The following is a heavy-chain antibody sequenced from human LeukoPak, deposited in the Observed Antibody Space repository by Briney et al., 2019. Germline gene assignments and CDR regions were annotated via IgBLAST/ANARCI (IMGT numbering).Heavy chain of an antibody. J-gene: IGHJ5*02. CDR3: ARVENYGSGSSEYWFDP. D-gene: IGHD3-10*01. CDR2: IYYIGST. CDR1: GGSISSYY. Sequence: PSETLYLTCTVSGGSISSYYWSWLRQPPGKGLEWLGYIYYIGSTNYNPSLKSRVTISVDTSKNQFSLHLSSVTAADTAVYYCARVENYGSGSSEYWFDPWGQGTLVTVSS. V-gene: IGHV4-59*01.